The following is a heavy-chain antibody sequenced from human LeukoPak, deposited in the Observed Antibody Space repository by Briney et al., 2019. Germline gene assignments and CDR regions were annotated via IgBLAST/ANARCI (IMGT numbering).Heavy chain of an antibody. D-gene: IGHD2-2*01. V-gene: IGHV3-48*03. CDR1: GFTFSSFE. CDR3: ARVGFDCSSTSCYEYYFDY. Sequence: GGSLRLSCTTSGFTFSSFEMNWVRQAPGKGLEWVSYISASGSTKYYADSVKGRFTISRDNAKNSLYLQMNSLRAEDTAAYYCARVGFDCSSTSCYEYYFDYWGQGNLITVSS. J-gene: IGHJ4*02. CDR2: ISASGSTK.